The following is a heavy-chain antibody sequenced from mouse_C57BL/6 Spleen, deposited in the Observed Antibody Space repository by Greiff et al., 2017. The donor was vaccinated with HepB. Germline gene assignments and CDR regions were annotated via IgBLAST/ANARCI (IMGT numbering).Heavy chain of an antibody. CDR1: GFTFSDYG. V-gene: IGHV5-17*01. Sequence: EVMLVESGGGLVKPGGSLKLSCAASGFTFSDYGMHWVRQAPEKGLEWVAYISSGSSTIYYADTVKGRFTISRDNAKNTLFLQMTGLRSEDTAMYYCARGTGRGFYAMDYWGQGTSVTVSS. D-gene: IGHD4-1*01. J-gene: IGHJ4*01. CDR2: ISSGSSTI. CDR3: ARGTGRGFYAMDY.